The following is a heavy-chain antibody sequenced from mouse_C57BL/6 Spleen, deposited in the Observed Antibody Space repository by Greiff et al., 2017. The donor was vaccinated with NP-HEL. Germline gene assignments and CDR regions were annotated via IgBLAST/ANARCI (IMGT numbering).Heavy chain of an antibody. J-gene: IGHJ2*01. Sequence: QVQLKQPGAELVKPGASVKLSCKASGYTFTSYWMQWVKQRPGQGLEWIGEIDPSDSYTNYNQKFKGKATLTVDTSSSTAYMQLSSLTSEDSAVYYCARSDGNYDFDYWGQGTTLTVSS. CDR1: GYTFTSYW. CDR2: IDPSDSYT. D-gene: IGHD2-1*01. CDR3: ARSDGNYDFDY. V-gene: IGHV1-50*01.